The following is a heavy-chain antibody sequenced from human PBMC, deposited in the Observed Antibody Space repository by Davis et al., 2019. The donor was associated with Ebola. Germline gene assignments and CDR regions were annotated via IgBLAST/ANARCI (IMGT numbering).Heavy chain of an antibody. CDR1: GFTFSSYS. CDR3: AKGPQICYFDY. D-gene: IGHD3-3*01. Sequence: GESLKISCAASGFTFSSYSMSWVRRAPGKGLEWVAVISGSSCGTYYAASVKGRFSISRDNSKNTLYLQMSSLRAEDTAVYYCAKGPQICYFDYWGQGTLVTVSS. J-gene: IGHJ4*02. CDR2: ISGSSCGT. V-gene: IGHV3-23*01.